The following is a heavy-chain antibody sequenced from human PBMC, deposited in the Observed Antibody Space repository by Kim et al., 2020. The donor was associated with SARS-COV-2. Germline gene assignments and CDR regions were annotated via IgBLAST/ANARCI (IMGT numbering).Heavy chain of an antibody. CDR3: TSHINYDFWPEGVGRA. CDR2: IRRKVNSYST. D-gene: IGHD3-3*01. Sequence: GGSLRLSCAASGFTFSGSTMHWVRQTSGKGLEWVGRIRRKVNSYSTVYAASVKGRFTISRGDSKNTAYLEMNSLKTEDTAVYYCTSHINYDFWPEGVGRAWGQGSLVTVSS. CDR1: GFTFSGST. J-gene: IGHJ5*02. V-gene: IGHV3-73*01.